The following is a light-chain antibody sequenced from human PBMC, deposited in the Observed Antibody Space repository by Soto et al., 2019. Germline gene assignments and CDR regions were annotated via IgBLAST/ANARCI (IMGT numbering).Light chain of an antibody. CDR1: SSDIGGYKY. V-gene: IGLV2-14*01. CDR3: TSYSRYRVLA. J-gene: IGLJ3*02. Sequence: QSVLTQPASVSGSLGQSITISCTGTSSDIGGYKYVSWYQQHPGKAPKLISFEVSNRPSGVSDRFSGSNSGNTYSLTISGLQAEDEADYYCTSYSRYRVLAFGGGTKGTVL. CDR2: EVS.